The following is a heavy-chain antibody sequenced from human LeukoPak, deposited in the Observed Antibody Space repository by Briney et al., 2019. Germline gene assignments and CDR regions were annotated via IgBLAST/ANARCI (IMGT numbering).Heavy chain of an antibody. CDR1: GGSISSSSYY. V-gene: IGHV4-39*07. D-gene: IGHD3-22*01. J-gene: IGHJ6*03. CDR2: IYYSGST. Sequence: SETLSLTCTVSGGSISSSSYYWGWIRQPPGKGLEWIGSIYYSGSTYYNPSLKSRVTISVDTSKNQFSLKLSSVTAADTAVYYCARQHYCDSSGYFRYYYYYYMDVWGKGTTVTVSS. CDR3: ARQHYCDSSGYFRYYYYYYMDV.